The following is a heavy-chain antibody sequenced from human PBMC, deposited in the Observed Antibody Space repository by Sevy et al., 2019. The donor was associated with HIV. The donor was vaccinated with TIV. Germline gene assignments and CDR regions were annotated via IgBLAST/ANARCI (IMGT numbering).Heavy chain of an antibody. CDR1: GFTFSNSG. V-gene: IGHV3-33*01. CDR2: IFSYGITT. J-gene: IGHJ4*02. CDR3: ARESPSDWYLDS. D-gene: IGHD6-19*01. Sequence: GESLKISCAASGFTFSNSGMHWVRQSPGKGLEWVACIFSYGITTYYGDSVKGRFTVFRDNSKSTLYLQINSLRVEDTALYYCARESPSDWYLDSWGQCTLVTVSS.